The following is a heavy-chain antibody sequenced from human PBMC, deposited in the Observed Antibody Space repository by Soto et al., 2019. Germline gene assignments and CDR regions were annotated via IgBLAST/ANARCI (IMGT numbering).Heavy chain of an antibody. CDR3: ARDFAYFDS. D-gene: IGHD3-3*01. CDR2: VYHTGRT. V-gene: IGHV4-61*01. Sequence: SETLSLTCTVSGGSFKSGSYSRGWIRQPPGKGLEWIGYVYHTGRTSYNPSLKSRVSISMDTSKNQFSLNLDSVTAADTAVYFCARDFAYFDSWGQGTLVTVSS. CDR1: GGSFKSGSYS. J-gene: IGHJ4*02.